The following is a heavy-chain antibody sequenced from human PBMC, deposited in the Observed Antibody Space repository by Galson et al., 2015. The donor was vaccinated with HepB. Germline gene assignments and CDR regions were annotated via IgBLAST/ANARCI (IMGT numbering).Heavy chain of an antibody. J-gene: IGHJ4*02. V-gene: IGHV3-23*01. D-gene: IGHD3-22*01. Sequence: SLRLSCAASGFTFSSYAMSWVRQAPGKGLEWVSAISGSGGSTYYADSVKGRFTISRDNSKNTLYLQMNSLRAEDTAVYYCAKGSGYYLDSSGSHYHDYWGQGTLVTVS. CDR1: GFTFSSYA. CDR3: AKGSGYYLDSSGSHYHDY. CDR2: ISGSGGST.